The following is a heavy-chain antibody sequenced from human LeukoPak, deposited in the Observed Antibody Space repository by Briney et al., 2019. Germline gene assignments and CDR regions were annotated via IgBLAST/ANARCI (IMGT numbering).Heavy chain of an antibody. Sequence: GGPLRLSCAASGFSFSTSGMNWVRQAPGKGLEWVSSISYSSGHRYYADSVKGRFTISRDNARNSLHLEMKSLRVEDTAVYFCSKVGEGYCSGGSCYAGDQWGQGTLVIVSS. J-gene: IGHJ4*02. D-gene: IGHD2-15*01. CDR1: GFSFSTSG. CDR3: SKVGEGYCSGGSCYAGDQ. CDR2: ISYSSGHR. V-gene: IGHV3-21*01.